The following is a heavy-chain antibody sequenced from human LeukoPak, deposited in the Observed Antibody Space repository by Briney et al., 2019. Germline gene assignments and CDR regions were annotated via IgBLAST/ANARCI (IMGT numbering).Heavy chain of an antibody. CDR1: GYTFSDYY. V-gene: IGHV1-2*02. CDR2: IDPNSGGT. Sequence: ASVKVSCKASGYTFSDYYIHWVRQAPGQGLEWMGWIDPNSGGTDYAQKFQGRVSMTSDPSISTAYMELSSLRSDESAVYYCARGAFDYWGEGTLVTVSS. J-gene: IGHJ4*02. CDR3: ARGAFDY.